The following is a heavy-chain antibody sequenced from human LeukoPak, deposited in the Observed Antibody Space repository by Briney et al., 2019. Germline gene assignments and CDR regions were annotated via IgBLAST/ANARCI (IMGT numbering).Heavy chain of an antibody. CDR2: ISSGSTYI. V-gene: IGHV3-21*01. CDR3: ARGYSYGASGFDY. D-gene: IGHD5-18*01. CDR1: GFTVSRNY. J-gene: IGHJ4*02. Sequence: GGSLRLSCAASGFTVSRNYMSWVRQAPGKGVEWVSSISSGSTYIYYADSVKGRFTISRDNAKNSLYLQMNSLRAEDTAVYYCARGYSYGASGFDYWGQGTLVTVSS.